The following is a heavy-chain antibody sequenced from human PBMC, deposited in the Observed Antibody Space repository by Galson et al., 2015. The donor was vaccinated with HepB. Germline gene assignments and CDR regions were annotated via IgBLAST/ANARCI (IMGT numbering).Heavy chain of an antibody. Sequence: SLRLSCAASGFTFDDYAMHWVRLVSGKGLEWVSGISWNSGSIGYADSAKGRFTMSRDNAKNSLYLQMNTLRPEDTALYYCVKDAYSSGWSRSAAFDIWGQGTMVTVSS. V-gene: IGHV3-9*01. CDR2: ISWNSGSI. D-gene: IGHD6-19*01. J-gene: IGHJ3*02. CDR1: GFTFDDYA. CDR3: VKDAYSSGWSRSAAFDI.